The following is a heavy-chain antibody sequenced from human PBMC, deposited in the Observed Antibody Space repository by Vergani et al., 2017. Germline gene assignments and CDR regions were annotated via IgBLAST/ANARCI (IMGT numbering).Heavy chain of an antibody. J-gene: IGHJ6*03. V-gene: IGHV1-69*14. Sequence: QVQLVQSGAEVKKPGSSVKVSCKASGGTFSSYAISWVRQAPGQGLEWMGRIIPIFGTANYAQKFQGRVTITADKSTSTADMELSSLRSEDTAVYYCAGDQRDMTAGEVGGDYYYDDMDVWGKGTTVTVSS. CDR2: IIPIFGTA. CDR1: GGTFSSYA. D-gene: IGHD7-27*01. CDR3: AGDQRDMTAGEVGGDYYYDDMDV.